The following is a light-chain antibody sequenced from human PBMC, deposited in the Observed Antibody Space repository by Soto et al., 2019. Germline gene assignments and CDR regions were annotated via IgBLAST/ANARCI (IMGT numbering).Light chain of an antibody. CDR3: SSYTSSSTLV. CDR1: SSDVGGYNY. V-gene: IGLV2-14*01. CDR2: EVS. Sequence: QSALTQPASVSGSPGQSITICFTGTSSDVGGYNYVSWYQQQPGKAPKLMIYEVSNRPSGVSNRFSGSKSGNTASLTISGLQAEDEADYYCSSYTSSSTLVFGTGTKVTVL. J-gene: IGLJ1*01.